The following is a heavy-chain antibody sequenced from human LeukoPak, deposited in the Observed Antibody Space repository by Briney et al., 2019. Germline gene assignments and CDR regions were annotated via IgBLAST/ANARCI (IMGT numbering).Heavy chain of an antibody. CDR3: ARPPYDSSGYGFDY. D-gene: IGHD3-22*01. J-gene: IGHJ4*02. CDR2: MNPNSGNT. Sequence: ASVTVSCKASVYTFASYDINWVGQVTGQGLEWMGWMNPNSGNTGYAQKFQGRVTMTRNTSISTAYMELSSLRSEDTAVYYCARPPYDSSGYGFDYWGQGTLVTVSS. V-gene: IGHV1-8*01. CDR1: VYTFASYD.